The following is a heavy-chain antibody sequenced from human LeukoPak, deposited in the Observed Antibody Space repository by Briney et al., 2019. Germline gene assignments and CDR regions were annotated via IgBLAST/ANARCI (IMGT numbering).Heavy chain of an antibody. J-gene: IGHJ6*03. CDR3: ARVTTVTPAYYYYYMDV. CDR2: IYYSGST. V-gene: IGHV4-59*01. CDR1: GGSISSYY. D-gene: IGHD4-17*01. Sequence: PSETLSLTCTVSGGSISSYYWSWIRQPPGKGLEWIGYIYYSGSTNYNPSLKSRVTISVDTSKNQFSLKLSSVTAADTAVYYCARVTTVTPAYYYYYMDVWGKGTTVTVSS.